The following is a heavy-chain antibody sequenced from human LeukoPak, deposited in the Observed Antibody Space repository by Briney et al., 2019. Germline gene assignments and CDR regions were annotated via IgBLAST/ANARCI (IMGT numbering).Heavy chain of an antibody. CDR1: GFTFSSYA. CDR3: ANVKHYDYGLDI. V-gene: IGHV3-23*01. Sequence: GGSLRLSCAASGFTFSSYAMSWVRQAPGKGLEWVSAISGSGGSTEYADSVKGRFTISRDNSKNTLYLQMNSVRAEDTAVYYCANVKHYDYGLDIWGQGTTVTVSS. CDR2: ISGSGGST. J-gene: IGHJ6*02.